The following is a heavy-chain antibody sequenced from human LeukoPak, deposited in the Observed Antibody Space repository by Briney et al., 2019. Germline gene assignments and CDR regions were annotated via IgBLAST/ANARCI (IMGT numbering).Heavy chain of an antibody. CDR1: GFTFSNAW. CDR3: TTEELLLWFGEDY. CDR2: IKSKTDGGTT. D-gene: IGHD3-10*01. V-gene: IGHV3-15*01. Sequence: GGSLRLSCAASGFTFSNAWMSWVRQAPGKGLEWVGRIKSKTDGGTTDYAAPVKGRFTISRDDSKNTLYLQMNSLKTEDTAVYYCTTEELLLWFGEDYWGQGTLVTVSS. J-gene: IGHJ4*02.